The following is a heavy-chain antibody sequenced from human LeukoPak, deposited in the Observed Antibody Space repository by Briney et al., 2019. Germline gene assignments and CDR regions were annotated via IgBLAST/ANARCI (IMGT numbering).Heavy chain of an antibody. J-gene: IGHJ3*02. CDR1: GGSISSYY. D-gene: IGHD5-24*01. CDR2: IYYSGST. CDR3: ARHGDGYYNSPGAFDI. V-gene: IGHV4-59*08. Sequence: PSETLSLTCTVSGGSISSYYWSWIRQPPGKGLEWIGYIYYSGSTNYNPSLKSRVTISVDTSKNQFSLKLSSVTAADTAVYYCARHGDGYYNSPGAFDIWGQGTMVTVSS.